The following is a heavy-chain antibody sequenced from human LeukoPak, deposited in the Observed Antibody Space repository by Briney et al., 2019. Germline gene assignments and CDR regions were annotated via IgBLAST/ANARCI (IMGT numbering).Heavy chain of an antibody. J-gene: IGHJ4*02. D-gene: IGHD6-13*01. V-gene: IGHV4-59*02. CDR1: GGSVSSYY. Sequence: SETLSLTGTGSGGSVSSYYWSWLRQPPGKGLEGFGNIYYSGTTNDHPSLKSRATISADPSKNQSSLELSSVTAADTPVYYCARGGSWSTGFDYWGQGTLVTVSS. CDR3: ARGGSWSTGFDY. CDR2: IYYSGTT.